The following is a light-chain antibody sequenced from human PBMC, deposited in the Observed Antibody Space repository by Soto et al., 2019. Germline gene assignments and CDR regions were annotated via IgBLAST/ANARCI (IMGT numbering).Light chain of an antibody. V-gene: IGLV2-14*01. J-gene: IGLJ1*01. CDR1: GSDIAGYNY. CDR2: QVT. Sequence: QSALAQPASVSGSPGQWITISCTGTGSDIAGYNYVSWFQQHPGKAPKLMMYQVTIRPSGVSNRFSGAKSGNTASLTISGLQAEDEAEYYCSSFTSTTSLYVFGTGTKVTVL. CDR3: SSFTSTTSLYV.